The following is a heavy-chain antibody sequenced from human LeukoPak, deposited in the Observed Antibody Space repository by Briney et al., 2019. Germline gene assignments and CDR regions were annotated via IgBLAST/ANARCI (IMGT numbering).Heavy chain of an antibody. D-gene: IGHD4-23*01. V-gene: IGHV3-53*01. CDR3: VRRAGGYSHPYDY. CDR1: GFTFSSYA. CDR2: IYSGGGT. J-gene: IGHJ4*02. Sequence: GGSLRLSCAASGFTFSSYAMHWVRQAPGKGLEWVSLIYSGGGTYYADSVRGRFTISRDDSKNTLYLQMNSLRAEDTAVYYCVRRAGGYSHPYDYWGQGTLVTVSS.